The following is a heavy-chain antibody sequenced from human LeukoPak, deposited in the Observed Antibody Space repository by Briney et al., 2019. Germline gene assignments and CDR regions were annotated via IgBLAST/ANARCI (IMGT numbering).Heavy chain of an antibody. CDR1: GYIYTSYW. V-gene: IGHV3-23*01. CDR2: ISGSGVSP. D-gene: IGHD1-26*01. CDR3: AKGGPSGSYYLFDY. Sequence: PGGSLRLSCEATGYIYTSYWMNYWMGWVRQAPGKGLEWVSGISGSGVSPFYADSVKGRFTISRDNSKNTLYLRMNSLRAEDTAVYYCAKGGPSGSYYLFDYWGQGTLVTVSS. J-gene: IGHJ4*02.